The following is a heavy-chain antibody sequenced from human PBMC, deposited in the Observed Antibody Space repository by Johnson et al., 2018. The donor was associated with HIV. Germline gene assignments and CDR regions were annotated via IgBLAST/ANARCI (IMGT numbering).Heavy chain of an antibody. Sequence: QVQLVESGGGVVQPGRSLRLSCAASGFTFSSYGMHWVRQAPGKGLEWVAVISYDGSNKYYTDSVKGRFTISRDNSKNTLYLQMNSLRAEDTAVYYCAKDGMGGNYWYAVDIWGQGTIVTVSS. CDR2: ISYDGSNK. D-gene: IGHD1-26*01. CDR3: AKDGMGGNYWYAVDI. CDR1: GFTFSSYG. J-gene: IGHJ3*02. V-gene: IGHV3-30*18.